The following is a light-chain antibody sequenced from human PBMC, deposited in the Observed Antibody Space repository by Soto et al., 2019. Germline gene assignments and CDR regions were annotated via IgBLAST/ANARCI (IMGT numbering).Light chain of an antibody. CDR3: QQRSNWSIT. CDR1: QSVSSY. V-gene: IGKV3-11*01. Sequence: EIVLTQSPATLSLSPGERATLSCRASQSVSSYLAWYQQKPGQAPRLLIYDASNRATGIPARFSGSGSGTDFTLTISSLEPEDFAVYYCQQRSNWSITFGQGTRLVIK. J-gene: IGKJ5*01. CDR2: DAS.